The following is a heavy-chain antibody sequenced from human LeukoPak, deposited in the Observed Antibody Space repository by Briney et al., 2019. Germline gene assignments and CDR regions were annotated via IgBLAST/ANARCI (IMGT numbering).Heavy chain of an antibody. Sequence: PGRSLRLSCAASGFTFSSYAMHWVRQAPGKGLEWVAVISYDGSNKYYADSVKGRFTISRDNSKNTLYLQMNSLRAEDTAVYYCARDYYDSSGPSASYYYMDVWGKGTTVTVSS. V-gene: IGHV3-30-3*01. D-gene: IGHD3-22*01. CDR2: ISYDGSNK. CDR3: ARDYYDSSGPSASYYYMDV. J-gene: IGHJ6*03. CDR1: GFTFSSYA.